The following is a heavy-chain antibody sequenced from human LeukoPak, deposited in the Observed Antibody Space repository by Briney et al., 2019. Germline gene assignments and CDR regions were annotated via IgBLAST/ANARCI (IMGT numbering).Heavy chain of an antibody. J-gene: IGHJ6*04. D-gene: IGHD1-14*01. V-gene: IGHV3-7*03. CDR1: GLTFSSYW. CDR2: IKQDGSEK. Sequence: GGSLRLSCAASGLTFSSYWMNWVRQAPGKGLEWVANIKQDGSEKYYVDSVKARFTVSRDNAKNSLYLQMNSLRAEDTAVYYCARDTGYGMDVWGKGTTVTVSS. CDR3: ARDTGYGMDV.